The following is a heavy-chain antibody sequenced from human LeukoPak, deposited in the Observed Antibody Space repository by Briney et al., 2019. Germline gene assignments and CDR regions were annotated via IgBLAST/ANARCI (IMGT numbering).Heavy chain of an antibody. D-gene: IGHD6-6*01. Sequence: SETDSLTCTVSGGSISSSRYYWGWIRQPPGKGLEWIGNIYYSGSTYYNPSLKSRVTISLDTSKNQFSLKLSSVTAADTAVYYCARRDIAARLNWFDPWGQGTLVTVSS. CDR3: ARRDIAARLNWFDP. V-gene: IGHV4-39*01. CDR2: IYYSGST. CDR1: GGSISSSRYY. J-gene: IGHJ5*02.